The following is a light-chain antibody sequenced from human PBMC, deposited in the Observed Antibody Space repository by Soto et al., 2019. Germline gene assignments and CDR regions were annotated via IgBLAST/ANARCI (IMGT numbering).Light chain of an antibody. J-gene: IGKJ2*01. CDR2: AAS. V-gene: IGKV3-20*01. CDR1: QSISSSY. CDR3: QQYGSSPYT. Sequence: EITLTQSPHTLSLSPGERASLSCRTSQSISSSYFAWYQQKPGQSPRLLVYAASIRAPGTPDRFSGSGSGTDFTLTISRVEPADFAVYYCQQYGSSPYTFGLGTKLEIK.